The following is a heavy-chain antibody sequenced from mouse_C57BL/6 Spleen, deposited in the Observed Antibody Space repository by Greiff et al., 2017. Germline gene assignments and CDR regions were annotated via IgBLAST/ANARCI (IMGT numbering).Heavy chain of an antibody. CDR1: GYTFTDYN. V-gene: IGHV1-22*01. J-gene: IGHJ3*01. Sequence: VQLKQSGPELVKPGASVKMSCKASGYTFTDYNMHWVKQSHGKSLEWIGYINPNNGGTSYNQKFKGKATLTVNKSSSTAYMELRSLTSEDPAVYYCARDGGDWRFAYWGQGTLVTVSA. CDR3: ARDGGDWRFAY. CDR2: INPNNGGT. D-gene: IGHD2-3*01.